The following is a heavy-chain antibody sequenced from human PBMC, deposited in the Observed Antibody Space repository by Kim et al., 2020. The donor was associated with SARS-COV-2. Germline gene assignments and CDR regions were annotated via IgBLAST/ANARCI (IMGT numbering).Heavy chain of an antibody. CDR3: AKDFFIAAALYYFDY. D-gene: IGHD6-13*01. CDR2: ISWNSGSI. J-gene: IGHJ4*02. Sequence: GGSLRLSCAASGFTFGDYAMHWVRQAPGKGLEWVSGISWNSGSIGYADSVKGRFTISRDNAKNSLYLQMNSLRAEDTALYYCAKDFFIAAALYYFDYWGQGTLVTVSS. V-gene: IGHV3-9*01. CDR1: GFTFGDYA.